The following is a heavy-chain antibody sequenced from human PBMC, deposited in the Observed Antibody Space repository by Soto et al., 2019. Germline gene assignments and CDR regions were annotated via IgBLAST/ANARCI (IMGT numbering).Heavy chain of an antibody. Sequence: QVQLVQSGAEVKRPGSSVKVSCKASGDTFSFYSINWVRQAPGLGLEWMGRVNPILSMSNYAQRFQGRVTMTADKSTSTAYMDLSGLRSADTAMYYCATSSGSGYRAFDYWGQGALVTVSS. J-gene: IGHJ4*02. D-gene: IGHD3-10*01. CDR1: GDTFSFYS. CDR3: ATSSGSGYRAFDY. V-gene: IGHV1-69*04. CDR2: VNPILSMS.